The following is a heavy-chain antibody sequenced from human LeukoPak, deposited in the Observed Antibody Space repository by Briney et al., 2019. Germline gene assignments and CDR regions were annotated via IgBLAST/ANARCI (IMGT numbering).Heavy chain of an antibody. CDR1: GFTFSSYA. Sequence: PGGSLRLSCAVYGFTFSSYAMSWVRQAPGKGLEWVSAISGSGGSTYYADSVKGRFTISRDNSKNTLYLQMNSLRAEDTAVYYCAKDEPYSSSAGVSAFDIWGQGTMVTVSS. J-gene: IGHJ3*02. V-gene: IGHV3-23*01. D-gene: IGHD6-6*01. CDR2: ISGSGGST. CDR3: AKDEPYSSSAGVSAFDI.